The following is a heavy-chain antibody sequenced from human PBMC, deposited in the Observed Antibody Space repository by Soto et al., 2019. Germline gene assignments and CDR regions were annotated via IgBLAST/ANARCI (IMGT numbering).Heavy chain of an antibody. V-gene: IGHV3-30*03. Sequence: QVQLVESGGGVVQPGRSLRLSCAASGFTFSSYGMHWVRQAPGKGLEWVAVISYDGSNKYYADSVKGRFTISRDNSKNTLYLQMTSLRSEDTAVYYCASTTVETHYWYFDLWGRGTLVTVSS. J-gene: IGHJ2*01. D-gene: IGHD4-17*01. CDR2: ISYDGSNK. CDR3: ASTTVETHYWYFDL. CDR1: GFTFSSYG.